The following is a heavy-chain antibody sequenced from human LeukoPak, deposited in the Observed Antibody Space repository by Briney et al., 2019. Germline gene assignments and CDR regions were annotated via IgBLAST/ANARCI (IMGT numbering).Heavy chain of an antibody. V-gene: IGHV1-69*13. CDR1: GGTFSSYA. Sequence: SVKVSCKASGGTFSSYAISWVRQAPGQGLEWMGGIIPIFGTANYVQKFQGRVTITADESTSTAYMELSSLRSEDTAVYYCARALYCSGGSCYSAYYFDYWGQGTLVTVSS. CDR2: IIPIFGTA. J-gene: IGHJ4*02. D-gene: IGHD2-15*01. CDR3: ARALYCSGGSCYSAYYFDY.